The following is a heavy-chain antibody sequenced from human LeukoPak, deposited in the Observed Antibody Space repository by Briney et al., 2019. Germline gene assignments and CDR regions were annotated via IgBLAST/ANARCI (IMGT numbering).Heavy chain of an antibody. V-gene: IGHV1-46*01. Sequence: GESLKVSCKASGYTFTSYYMHWVRQAPGQGLEWMGIINPSGGSTSYAQKFQGRVTMTRDTSISTAYMNLSRLRSDDTAVYYCARSKSWFGELLAYWGQGTLVTVSS. CDR1: GYTFTSYY. D-gene: IGHD3-10*01. J-gene: IGHJ4*02. CDR3: ARSKSWFGELLAY. CDR2: INPSGGST.